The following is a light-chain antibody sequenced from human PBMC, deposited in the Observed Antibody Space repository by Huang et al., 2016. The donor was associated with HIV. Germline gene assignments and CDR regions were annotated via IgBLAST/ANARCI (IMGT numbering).Light chain of an antibody. CDR2: AAS. V-gene: IGKV1-27*01. Sequence: DIHMTQSPSSLSSSVGDRVTITCRASQDIRNFAWYQQKPGTAPKLLISAASTLQSGVPSRFSGSGSGTDFTLTIGSLQPEDVATYYCQKYNSAPYTFGQGTKLEIK. CDR3: QKYNSAPYT. CDR1: QDIRNF. J-gene: IGKJ2*01.